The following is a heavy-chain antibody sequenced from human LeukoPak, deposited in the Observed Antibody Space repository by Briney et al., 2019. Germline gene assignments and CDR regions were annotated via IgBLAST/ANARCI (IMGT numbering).Heavy chain of an antibody. Sequence: SQTLSLTCTVSGGSISSGGYYWSWIRQHPGKGLEWIGYIYYSGSTYYNPSLKSRVTISVDTSKNQFSLKLSSVTAADTAVYYCARDPRGPSLPYGDYYYGMDVWGQGTTVTVSS. D-gene: IGHD4-17*01. CDR3: ARDPRGPSLPYGDYYYGMDV. CDR1: GGSISSGGYY. V-gene: IGHV4-31*03. J-gene: IGHJ6*02. CDR2: IYYSGST.